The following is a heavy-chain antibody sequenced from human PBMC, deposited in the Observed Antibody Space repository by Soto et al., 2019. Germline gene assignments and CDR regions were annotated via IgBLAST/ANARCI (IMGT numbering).Heavy chain of an antibody. D-gene: IGHD1-26*01. CDR2: IYHSGST. J-gene: IGHJ4*02. CDR3: ARSPSGSYLSGY. CDR1: GYSISSGYY. V-gene: IGHV4-38-2*01. Sequence: SETLSLTCAVSGYSISSGYYWGWIRQPPGKGLEWIGSIYHSGSTYYNPSLKSRVTISVDTSKNQFSLKLSSVTAADTAVYYCARSPSGSYLSGYWGQGTLVTVSS.